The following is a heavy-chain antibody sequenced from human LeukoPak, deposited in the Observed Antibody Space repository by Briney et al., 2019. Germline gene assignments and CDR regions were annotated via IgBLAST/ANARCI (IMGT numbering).Heavy chain of an antibody. V-gene: IGHV1-46*01. J-gene: IGHJ4*02. CDR1: GYTFPTYF. CDR3: ARTAARRFDY. D-gene: IGHD6-6*01. CDR2: INPTGGST. Sequence: ASVKISCKASGYTFPTYFMHCVRHAPGQGLEWMGIINPTGGSTTYAQKFQGRVTMTRDTSTSTVYIELSSLRSDDTAVYYCARTAARRFDYWGQGTLVTVSS.